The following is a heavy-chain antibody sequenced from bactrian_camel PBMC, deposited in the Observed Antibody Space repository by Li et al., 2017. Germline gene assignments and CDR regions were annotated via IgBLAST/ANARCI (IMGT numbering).Heavy chain of an antibody. CDR3: AKSGLGRDFDN. CDR1: AFKYNLGC. Sequence: HVQLVESGGGSVQAGGFMTLSCTASAFKYNLGCMSWVRQAPGKGLEWVSAITGGGGTTYYADSVKGRFTISRDNAKNTLYLRLNSLKTEDTAMYYCAKSGLGRDFDNWGQGTQVTVS. J-gene: IGHJ4*01. CDR2: ITGGGGTT. V-gene: IGHV3S1*01. D-gene: IGHD5*01.